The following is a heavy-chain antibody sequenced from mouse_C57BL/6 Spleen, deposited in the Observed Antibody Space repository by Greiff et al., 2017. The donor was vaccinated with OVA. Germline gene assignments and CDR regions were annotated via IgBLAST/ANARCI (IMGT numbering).Heavy chain of an antibody. CDR3: ARRFYYGSSYPYYAMDY. D-gene: IGHD1-1*01. CDR1: GYTFTSYW. Sequence: QVQLQQPGAELVKPGASVKMSCKASGYTFTSYWITWVKQRPGQGLEWIGDIYPGSGSTNYNEKFKSKATLTVDTSSSTAYMQLSSLTSEDSAVYYCARRFYYGSSYPYYAMDYWGQGTSVTVSS. CDR2: IYPGSGST. J-gene: IGHJ4*01. V-gene: IGHV1-55*01.